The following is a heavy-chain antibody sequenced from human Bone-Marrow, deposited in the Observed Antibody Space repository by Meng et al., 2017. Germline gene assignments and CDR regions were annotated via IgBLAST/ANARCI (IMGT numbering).Heavy chain of an antibody. CDR2: IKQDGSEK. D-gene: IGHD2-15*01. V-gene: IGHV3-7*01. J-gene: IGHJ6*02. CDR1: GFTFSSYW. CDR3: ARDMSCSGGSCYSVWGYYYYGMDV. Sequence: SCAASGFTFSSYWMSWVRQAPGKGLEWVANIKQDGSEKYYVDSVKGRFTISRDNAKNSLYLQMNSLRAEDTAVYYCARDMSCSGGSCYSVWGYYYYGMDVWGQGTTVTVSS.